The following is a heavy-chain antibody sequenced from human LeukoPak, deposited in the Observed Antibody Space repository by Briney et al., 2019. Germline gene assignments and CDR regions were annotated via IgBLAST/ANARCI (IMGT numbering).Heavy chain of an antibody. Sequence: GGSLRLSCAASGFTLSGSAMHWVRQASGKGLEWVGRIRSKANSYATAYAASVKGRFTISRDDSKNTAYLQMNSLKTEDTAVYYCTRLHQFDWLPHARDAFDIWGQGTMVTVSS. V-gene: IGHV3-73*01. D-gene: IGHD3-9*01. CDR3: TRLHQFDWLPHARDAFDI. CDR1: GFTLSGSA. J-gene: IGHJ3*02. CDR2: IRSKANSYAT.